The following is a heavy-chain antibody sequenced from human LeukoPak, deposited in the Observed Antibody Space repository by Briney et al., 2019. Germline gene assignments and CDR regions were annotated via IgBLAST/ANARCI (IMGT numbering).Heavy chain of an antibody. CDR2: INSDGSST. J-gene: IGHJ4*02. V-gene: IGHV3-74*01. CDR3: ARDGWFGELFDY. Sequence: GGSLRLSCAASGFTFSYYWMHCVRQAPGKGLGWVSHINSDGSSTSYADSVKGRFTISRDNAKNSLYLQMNSLRAEDTAVYYCARDGWFGELFDYWGQGTLVTVSS. CDR1: GFTFSYYW. D-gene: IGHD3-10*01.